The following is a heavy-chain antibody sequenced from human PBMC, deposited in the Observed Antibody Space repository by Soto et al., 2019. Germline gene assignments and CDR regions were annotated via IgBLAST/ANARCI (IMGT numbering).Heavy chain of an antibody. D-gene: IGHD3-22*01. CDR1: GGSISSGAYS. J-gene: IGHJ3*02. V-gene: IGHV4-30-2*01. CDR3: AQDSDDNSAGAVNDPMHI. CDR2: MNQSGVT. Sequence: QLQLQESGSGLVKPSQTLSLTCAVSGGSISSGAYSWNWIRQPPGKGLEWIGNMNQSGVTFKNPALKPRIIIAIDNSKNQYPLDLNSVTAADTDGYYCAQDSDDNSAGAVNDPMHIWGQGTMVTV.